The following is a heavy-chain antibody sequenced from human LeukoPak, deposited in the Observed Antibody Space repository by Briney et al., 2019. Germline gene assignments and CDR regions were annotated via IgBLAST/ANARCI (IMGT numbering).Heavy chain of an antibody. D-gene: IGHD2-2*01. CDR2: ISNDGNSK. Sequence: GGSLRLSCAASGFPFNIYAINWVRQAPGQGLEWVALISNDGNSKYYADSVKGRFTISRDSSKSTVFLQMNSPRVEDTAVYYCAREGLGYCSTTTCFLFDYWGQGALVTVSS. V-gene: IGHV3-30*04. CDR1: GFPFNIYA. CDR3: AREGLGYCSTTTCFLFDY. J-gene: IGHJ4*02.